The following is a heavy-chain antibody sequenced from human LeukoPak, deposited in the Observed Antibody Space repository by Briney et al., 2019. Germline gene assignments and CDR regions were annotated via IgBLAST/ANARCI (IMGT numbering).Heavy chain of an antibody. CDR1: EYTFTGYY. V-gene: IGHV1-2*02. CDR3: ARDLPYGLGELDY. CDR2: INPNSGGI. J-gene: IGHJ4*02. Sequence: ASVKVSCKASEYTFTGYYMHWVRQAPGQGLEWMGWINPNSGGINYAQKFQGRVTMTRDTSISTAYMELSRLTSDDTAVYYCARDLPYGLGELDYWGQGTLVTVSS. D-gene: IGHD3-10*01.